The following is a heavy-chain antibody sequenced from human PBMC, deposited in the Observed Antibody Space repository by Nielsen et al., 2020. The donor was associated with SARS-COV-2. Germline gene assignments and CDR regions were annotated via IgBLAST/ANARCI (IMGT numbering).Heavy chain of an antibody. CDR1: GFTFSSYS. CDR2: ISGSGGST. D-gene: IGHD5-18*01. J-gene: IGHJ6*02. CDR3: AKDRGYSYGLPDGMDV. V-gene: IGHV3-23*01. Sequence: GESLKISCAASGFTFSSYSMNWVRQAPGKGLEWVSAISGSGGSTYYADSVKGRFTISRDNSKNTLYLQMNSLRAEDTAVYYCAKDRGYSYGLPDGMDVWGQGATVTVSS.